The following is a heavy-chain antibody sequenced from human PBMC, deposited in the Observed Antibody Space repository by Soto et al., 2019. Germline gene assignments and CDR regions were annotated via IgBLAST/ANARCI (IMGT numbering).Heavy chain of an antibody. CDR3: ARTYGGNSLFDY. J-gene: IGHJ4*02. Sequence: GGSLRLSCVAFGFTFDDYGMSWVRQAPGKGLEWVSGIKWNGGSTGYADSVKGRFTISRDNAKNSLYLQMNSLRAEDTALYYCARTYGGNSLFDYWGQGLLVTVSS. V-gene: IGHV3-20*04. D-gene: IGHD2-21*02. CDR2: IKWNGGST. CDR1: GFTFDDYG.